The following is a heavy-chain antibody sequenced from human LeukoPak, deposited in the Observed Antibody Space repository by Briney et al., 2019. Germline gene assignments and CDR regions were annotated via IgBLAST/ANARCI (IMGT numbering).Heavy chain of an antibody. Sequence: PAGGSPRLSCAASRFTFSSYGMHWVRQAPGKGLEWVAYIQYDGSNEQYADSVKGRFSISRDSSKNILYLQMNSLRAEDTAVYYCAKDRCSNGVGCYYYYMDVWGKGTTVTISS. CDR2: IQYDGSNE. CDR3: AKDRCSNGVGCYYYYMDV. V-gene: IGHV3-30*02. J-gene: IGHJ6*03. D-gene: IGHD2-8*01. CDR1: RFTFSSYG.